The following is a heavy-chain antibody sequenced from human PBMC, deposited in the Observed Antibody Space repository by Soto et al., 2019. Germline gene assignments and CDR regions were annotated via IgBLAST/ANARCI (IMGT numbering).Heavy chain of an antibody. D-gene: IGHD5-18*01. J-gene: IGHJ4*02. Sequence: SLRLSCAASGFTFSSYGMYWVRQAPGKGLEWVAVISYDGSNKYYADSVKGRFTISRDNSKNTLYLQMNSLRAEDTAVYYCAKLHTVMGPDSYWGQGTLVTVSS. V-gene: IGHV3-30*18. CDR2: ISYDGSNK. CDR1: GFTFSSYG. CDR3: AKLHTVMGPDSY.